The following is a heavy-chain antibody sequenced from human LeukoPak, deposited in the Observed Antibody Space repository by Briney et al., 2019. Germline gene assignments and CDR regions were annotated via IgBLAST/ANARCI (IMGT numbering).Heavy chain of an antibody. D-gene: IGHD3-9*01. Sequence: SETLSLTCTVSGGSISSYYWSWIRQPAGKGLEWIGRIYTSGSTNYNPSLKSRVTMSVDTSKNQFSLKLSSVTAADTAVYYCARDYEEARYFGWLHDAFDIWGQGTMVTVSS. J-gene: IGHJ3*02. CDR2: IYTSGST. CDR1: GGSISSYY. CDR3: ARDYEEARYFGWLHDAFDI. V-gene: IGHV4-4*07.